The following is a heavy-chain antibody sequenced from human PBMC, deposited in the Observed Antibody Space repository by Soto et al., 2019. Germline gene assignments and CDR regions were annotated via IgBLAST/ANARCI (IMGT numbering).Heavy chain of an antibody. CDR2: IYDRGYT. CDR1: GGSIRNFY. Sequence: PSETLSVTCTVSGGSIRNFYWTWLRQSPGKGLEWIGYIYDRGYTSYNPSLKSRLSMSIDTSKNQFSLNLTSMTAADTAVFYCARENIRLDAFDLWGQGIRVTVSS. J-gene: IGHJ3*01. V-gene: IGHV4-59*01. D-gene: IGHD4-17*01. CDR3: ARENIRLDAFDL.